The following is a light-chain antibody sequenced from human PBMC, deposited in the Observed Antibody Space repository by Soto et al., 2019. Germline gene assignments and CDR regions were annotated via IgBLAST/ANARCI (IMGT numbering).Light chain of an antibody. V-gene: IGKV1-39*01. J-gene: IGKJ2*01. CDR3: QQSFNAPRT. CDR2: DAS. CDR1: ESISRY. Sequence: DIQMTQSPSSLSASVGDRVTVTCRSSESISRYLNWYQQKPGKAPRLLIYDASTLQAGVPSRFSGTASGTYFTLTISGLQSEDFATYYCQQSFNAPRTFGQGTKLEIQ.